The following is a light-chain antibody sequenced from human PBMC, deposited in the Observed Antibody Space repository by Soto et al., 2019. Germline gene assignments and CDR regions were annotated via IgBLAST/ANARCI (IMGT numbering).Light chain of an antibody. J-gene: IGLJ3*02. CDR2: GNS. Sequence: QSVLTQPPSVSGAPGQRVTISCTGSSSKIGAGYDVHWYQQLPGTAPKLLIYGNSNRPSGVPDRFSGSKTGTSASLAITGLQAEDEADYYCQSYDSSLSGWVFGGGTKLTFL. CDR3: QSYDSSLSGWV. V-gene: IGLV1-40*01. CDR1: SSKIGAGYD.